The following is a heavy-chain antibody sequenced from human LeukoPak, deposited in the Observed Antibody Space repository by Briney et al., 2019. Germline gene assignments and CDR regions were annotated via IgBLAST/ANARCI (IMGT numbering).Heavy chain of an antibody. J-gene: IGHJ5*02. CDR3: ARDSDDSSGFDP. CDR2: MNPNSGNT. Sequence: GASVKVSCKASGYTFTSYDINWVRQATGQGLEWMGWMNPNSGNTGYAQKFQGRVTMTRNTSISTAYMELSSLRSEDTAVYYCARDSDDSSGFDPWGQGTLVTVSS. CDR1: GYTFTSYD. V-gene: IGHV1-8*01. D-gene: IGHD3-22*01.